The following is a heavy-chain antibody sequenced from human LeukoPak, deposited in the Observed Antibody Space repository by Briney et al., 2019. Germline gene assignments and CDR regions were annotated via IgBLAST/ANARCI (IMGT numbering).Heavy chain of an antibody. CDR2: ISGSGRTT. D-gene: IGHD6-6*01. J-gene: IGHJ4*02. CDR1: GFTFSSYA. CDR3: AKDGQYSSSSPYYFDY. V-gene: IGHV3-23*01. Sequence: PGGSLRLSCAASGFTFSSYAMTWVRQAPGKGLEWVSTISGSGRTTYYADSVKGRFTISRDNSKNTLYLQMNSLRAEDTAVYYCAKDGQYSSSSPYYFDYWGQGTLVTVSS.